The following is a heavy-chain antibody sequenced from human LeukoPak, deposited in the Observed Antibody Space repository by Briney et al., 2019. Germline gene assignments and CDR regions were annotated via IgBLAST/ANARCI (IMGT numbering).Heavy chain of an antibody. CDR1: GYTFTSYG. D-gene: IGHD6-19*01. CDR2: LSAYNGNT. Sequence: SVKVSCKASGYTFTSYGISWVRQAPGQGLEWMGWLSAYNGNTNYAQKLQGRVTMTTDTSTSTAYVELRSLRSDDTAVYYCARDGGPGSGWYLKPELHFDYWGQGTLVTVSS. CDR3: ARDGGPGSGWYLKPELHFDY. J-gene: IGHJ4*02. V-gene: IGHV1-18*01.